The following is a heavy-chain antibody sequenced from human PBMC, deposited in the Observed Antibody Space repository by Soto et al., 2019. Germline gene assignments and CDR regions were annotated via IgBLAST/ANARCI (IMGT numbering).Heavy chain of an antibody. V-gene: IGHV3-73*01. CDR2: IRSKANSYGT. J-gene: IGHJ5*02. Sequence: GGSLRLSCAASGFTFSGSAMHWVRQASGKGLEWVGRIRSKANSYGTAYAASVKGRFTISRDDSKTTAYLQMNSLKTEDTAVYYCTTLRFIAAAGTWGKNWFDPWGQGTLVTVSS. D-gene: IGHD6-13*01. CDR1: GFTFSGSA. CDR3: TTLRFIAAAGTWGKNWFDP.